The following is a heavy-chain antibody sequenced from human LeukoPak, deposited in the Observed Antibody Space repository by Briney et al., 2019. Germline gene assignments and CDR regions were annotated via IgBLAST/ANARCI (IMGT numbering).Heavy chain of an antibody. CDR1: GGSISGYY. CDR3: ARLRWFGESYYYYYYMDV. D-gene: IGHD3-10*01. V-gene: IGHV4-59*01. Sequence: MTSETLSLTCTVSGGSISGYYWSWIRQPPGKGLEWIGYIYYSGSTNYNPSLKSRVTISVDTSKNQFSLKLSSVSAADTAVYYCARLRWFGESYYYYYYMDVWGKGTTVTISS. CDR2: IYYSGST. J-gene: IGHJ6*03.